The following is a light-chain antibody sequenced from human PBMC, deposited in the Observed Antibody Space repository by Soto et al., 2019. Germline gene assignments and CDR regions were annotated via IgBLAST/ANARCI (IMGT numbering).Light chain of an antibody. CDR1: QSVSSN. Sequence: IVLPQSPATLSVSPGERATLSCRASQSVSSNLAWYQQKPGQAPRLLIYGASTRATGIPARFSGSGSGTEFTLTISSLQSEDFAVYYCQQYNNWPRTFCQGTRLENK. CDR3: QQYNNWPRT. J-gene: IGKJ5*01. CDR2: GAS. V-gene: IGKV3-15*01.